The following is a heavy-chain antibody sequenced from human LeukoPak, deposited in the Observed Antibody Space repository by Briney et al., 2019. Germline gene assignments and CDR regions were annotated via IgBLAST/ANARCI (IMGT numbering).Heavy chain of an antibody. CDR1: GYTFTGYY. Sequence: ASVKVSCKSSGYTFTGYYMHWVRQPPGQGLEWMGWINPKNGGTNYAQKFHGRVTMTRDTSISTAYMELTRLTSDDTAVYYCARGRGSTSSNFDSWGQGTLVTVSS. CDR2: INPKNGGT. CDR3: ARGRGSTSSNFDS. J-gene: IGHJ4*02. D-gene: IGHD2-2*01. V-gene: IGHV1-2*02.